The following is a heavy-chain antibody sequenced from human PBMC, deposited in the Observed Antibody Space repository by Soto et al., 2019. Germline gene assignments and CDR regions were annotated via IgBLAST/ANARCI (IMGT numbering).Heavy chain of an antibody. CDR2: ISGSGDNT. Sequence: EVQLLESGGGLVQPGGSLRLSCAASGFTFSNDAMTWVRQAPGKGLEWVSGISGSGDNTYYRDSVKGRFTISRDNSKNTLFLQMNGLGAEDTAVYYCAKGYYDILTGLDYSGQGTLVTVSS. CDR3: AKGYYDILTGLDY. V-gene: IGHV3-23*01. D-gene: IGHD3-9*01. J-gene: IGHJ4*02. CDR1: GFTFSNDA.